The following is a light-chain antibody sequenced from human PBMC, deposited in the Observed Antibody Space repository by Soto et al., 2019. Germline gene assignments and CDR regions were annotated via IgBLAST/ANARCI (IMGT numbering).Light chain of an antibody. CDR2: DAS. J-gene: IGKJ5*01. V-gene: IGKV3-11*01. Sequence: IVLTQSPTTLSLWPGETAVLSCRASQSISSSLSWYQQRPGQAPRLLIYDASNRAPGIPARFSGSGSGTVFTLTISRLEPEDFALYYCQQRSSWITFGQGTRLVIE. CDR3: QQRSSWIT. CDR1: QSISSS.